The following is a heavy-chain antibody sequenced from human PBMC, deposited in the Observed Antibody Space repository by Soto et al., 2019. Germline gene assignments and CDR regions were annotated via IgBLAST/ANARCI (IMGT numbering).Heavy chain of an antibody. D-gene: IGHD3-3*01. CDR1: GFTFSSYA. CDR3: AKENEFWSGPRHNWFDP. J-gene: IGHJ5*02. V-gene: IGHV3-23*01. Sequence: EVQLLESGGGLVQPGGSLRLSCAASGFTFSSYAMSWVRQAPGKGLEWVSAISGSGGSTYYADSVKGRFTISRDNSKNTLYLQMNSLRAEDTAVYYCAKENEFWSGPRHNWFDPWGQGNLVTVSS. CDR2: ISGSGGST.